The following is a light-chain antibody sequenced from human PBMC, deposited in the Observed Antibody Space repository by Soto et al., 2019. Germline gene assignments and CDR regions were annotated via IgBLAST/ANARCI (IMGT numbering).Light chain of an antibody. V-gene: IGLV2-14*01. CDR1: SSDVGGYNY. J-gene: IGLJ2*01. CDR3: SSYASTRIAV. CDR2: EVS. Sequence: QSALTQPASVSGSPGQSITFSCTGTSSDVGGYNYVSWYQQHAGKAPKLMIYEVSNRPSGVSNRFSGSKSGNTASLTISGLQADDEADYYCSSYASTRIAVFGGGTKLTVL.